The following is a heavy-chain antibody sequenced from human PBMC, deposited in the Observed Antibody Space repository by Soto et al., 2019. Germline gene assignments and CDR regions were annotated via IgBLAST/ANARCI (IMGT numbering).Heavy chain of an antibody. D-gene: IGHD3-22*01. CDR3: ARSPYDSSGNNYYYYGMDV. CDR2: INPNSGGT. V-gene: IGHV1-2*02. J-gene: IGHJ6*02. CDR1: GYTFTGYY. Sequence: ASVKVSCKASGYTFTGYYMHWVRQAPGQGLEWMGWINPNSGGTNYAQKFQGRVTMTRDTSISTAYMELSRLRSDDTAVYYCARSPYDSSGNNYYYYGMDVWGQGTTVTVSS.